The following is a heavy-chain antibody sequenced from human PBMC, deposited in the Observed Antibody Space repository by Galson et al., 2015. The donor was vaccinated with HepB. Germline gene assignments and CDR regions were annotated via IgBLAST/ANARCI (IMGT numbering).Heavy chain of an antibody. CDR1: VFNISNNY. V-gene: IGHV3-66*03. Sequence: SLRLSCAASVFNISNNYMSWVRQAPGKGLEWVSVISKNGTTKYADYVKGRFTISRETSKNTLYLQMNNLRGGDTAVDYCARDRVDDYGNYYYYYGMDVRGHVTTVNAS. CDR3: ARDRVDDYGNYYYYYGMDV. J-gene: IGHJ6*02. D-gene: IGHD4-17*01. CDR2: ISKNGTT.